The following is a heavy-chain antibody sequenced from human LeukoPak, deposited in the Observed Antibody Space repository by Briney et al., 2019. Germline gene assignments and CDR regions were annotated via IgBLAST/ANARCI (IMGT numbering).Heavy chain of an antibody. V-gene: IGHV3-11*01. D-gene: IGHD3-22*01. CDR2: ISSSGSTI. CDR3: ARDRHYYDSSGYQLDY. Sequence: GGSLRLSCAASGFTFSDYYMSWIRQAPGKGLEWVSYISSSGSTIYYADSVKGRFTISRDNAKNSLYLQMNSLRAEDTAVYYCARDRHYYDSSGYQLDYWGQGTLVTVSS. J-gene: IGHJ4*02. CDR1: GFTFSDYY.